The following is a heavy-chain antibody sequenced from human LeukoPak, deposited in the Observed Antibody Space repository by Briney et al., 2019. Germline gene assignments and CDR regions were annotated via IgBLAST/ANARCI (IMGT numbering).Heavy chain of an antibody. CDR1: GFAVRSNS. CDR2: LETGGRT. Sequence: PGGSLRLSCAVSGFAVRSNSTSWVRQAPGKGPEWVSSLETGGRTSYADSVKGRFTISRDKSKNILFLQMSGLGPEDTAVYYCAKTTVTTFFDYWGQGTLVTVSS. D-gene: IGHD4-11*01. CDR3: AKTTVTTFFDY. J-gene: IGHJ4*02. V-gene: IGHV3-66*01.